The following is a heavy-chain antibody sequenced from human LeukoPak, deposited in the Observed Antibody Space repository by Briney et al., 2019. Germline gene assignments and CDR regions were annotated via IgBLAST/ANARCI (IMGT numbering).Heavy chain of an antibody. CDR3: ARDRYSSGWNWFDP. J-gene: IGHJ5*02. CDR2: IPYDGSNK. D-gene: IGHD6-19*01. V-gene: IGHV3-30-3*01. CDR1: GFTFSSYA. Sequence: PGRSLRLSCAASGFTFSSYAMHWVRQAPGKGLEWVAVIPYDGSNKYYADSVKGRFTISRDNSKNTLYLQMNSLRAEDTAVYYCARDRYSSGWNWFDPWGQGTLVTVSS.